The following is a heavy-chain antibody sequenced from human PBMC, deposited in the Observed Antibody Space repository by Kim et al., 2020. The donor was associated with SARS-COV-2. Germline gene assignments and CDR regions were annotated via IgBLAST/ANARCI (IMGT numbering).Heavy chain of an antibody. V-gene: IGHV3-23*01. J-gene: IGHJ4*02. D-gene: IGHD6-25*01. Sequence: GGSLRLSCAASGLTLSSYDMTWVRQAPGKGLEWVSFIARSGDNTYYADSVKGRFTISRDNSKNTLFLQMNSLRADDTAVYYCARQRLRDYWGQGTLVTVSS. CDR3: ARQRLRDY. CDR2: IARSGDNT. CDR1: GLTLSSYD.